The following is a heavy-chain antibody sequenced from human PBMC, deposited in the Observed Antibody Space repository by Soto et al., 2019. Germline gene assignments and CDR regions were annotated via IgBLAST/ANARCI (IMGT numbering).Heavy chain of an antibody. J-gene: IGHJ6*02. CDR1: GYSFTSYW. Sequence: PGESLKISCKASGYSFTSYWIGWVRQMPGKGLEWMGIIYPGDSDTRYGPSFRGQVTISADKSINTAYVQWSSLKASDTAMYYCARGVATSPRPAMDVWGQGTTVTVSS. CDR2: IYPGDSDT. D-gene: IGHD5-12*01. V-gene: IGHV5-51*01. CDR3: ARGVATSPRPAMDV.